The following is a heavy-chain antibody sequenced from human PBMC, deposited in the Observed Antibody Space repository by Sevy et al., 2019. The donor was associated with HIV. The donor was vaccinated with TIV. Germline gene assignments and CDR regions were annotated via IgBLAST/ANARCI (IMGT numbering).Heavy chain of an antibody. D-gene: IGHD3-22*01. CDR3: ASPPSWSFAMMVVPVGGIDV. CDR2: IKSKIDGGKR. J-gene: IGHJ6*02. CDR1: TFSVTDNY. Sequence: GGSLRLSCAASTFSVTDNYMSWVRQAPGKGLEWVGRIKSKIDGGKRDYAAPVKGRFSISRDDWKNTLYLQMHSLKIEETGVYYCASPPSWSFAMMVVPVGGIDVWGQGTTVTVSS. V-gene: IGHV3-15*01.